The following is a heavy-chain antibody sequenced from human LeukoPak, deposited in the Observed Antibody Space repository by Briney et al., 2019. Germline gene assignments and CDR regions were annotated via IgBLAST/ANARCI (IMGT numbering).Heavy chain of an antibody. V-gene: IGHV3-72*01. D-gene: IGHD2-15*01. CDR3: ARESKLGAAPTGGYYYYGMDV. CDR1: GFTFSDYY. CDR2: IRNKANSYTT. J-gene: IGHJ6*02. Sequence: GGSLRLSCAASGFTFSDYYMDWVRQAPGMGLEWVGRIRNKANSYTTEYAASVSGRFTISRDDSKDSLCLHMNSLKTEDTAVYYCARESKLGAAPTGGYYYYGMDVWGQGTTVTVSS.